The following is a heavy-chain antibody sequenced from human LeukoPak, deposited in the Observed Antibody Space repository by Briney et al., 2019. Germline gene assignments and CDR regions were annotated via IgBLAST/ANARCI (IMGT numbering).Heavy chain of an antibody. D-gene: IGHD1-26*01. J-gene: IGHJ5*02. CDR2: ISSSSTTI. Sequence: PGGSLRLSCSASGFTFSTYSMNWVRQAPGKGLEWFSYISSSSTTIYYADSVKGRFTISRDNAKKSLYLQMNSLRDEDTAVYYCARVVVGTNSNWFDPWGQGTLVTVSS. CDR3: ARVVVGTNSNWFDP. CDR1: GFTFSTYS. V-gene: IGHV3-48*02.